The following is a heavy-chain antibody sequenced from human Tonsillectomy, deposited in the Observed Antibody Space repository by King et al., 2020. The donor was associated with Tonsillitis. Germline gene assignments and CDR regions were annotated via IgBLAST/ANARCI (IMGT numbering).Heavy chain of an antibody. CDR3: AKLMEEYYEFWSGPNAFDI. CDR1: VFTFSSYA. V-gene: IGHV3-23*04. Sequence: VQLVESGGGLVQPGGSLRLSCAASVFTFSSYAMSWVRQAPGKGLEWVSAISGSGGSTYYADSGKGRFTISRDNSKNTLYLQMNSLRAEEPAVYYCAKLMEEYYEFWSGPNAFDIWGQGTMVTVSS. CDR2: ISGSGGST. D-gene: IGHD3-3*01. J-gene: IGHJ3*02.